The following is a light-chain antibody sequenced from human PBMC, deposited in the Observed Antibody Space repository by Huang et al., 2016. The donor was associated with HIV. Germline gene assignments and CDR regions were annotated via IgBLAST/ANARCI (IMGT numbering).Light chain of an antibody. V-gene: IGKV3-15*01. CDR1: QSINHN. CDR2: SAS. Sequence: EIVMTQSPVTLSVSPGERATVSCRASQSINHNLAWYQQKPGQAPRLLIYSASTRVTAIPARFSGSGSGTEFTLTISSLQSEDFAVYYCQQYQDWPPEALTFGGGTKVE. CDR3: QQYQDWPPEALT. J-gene: IGKJ4*01.